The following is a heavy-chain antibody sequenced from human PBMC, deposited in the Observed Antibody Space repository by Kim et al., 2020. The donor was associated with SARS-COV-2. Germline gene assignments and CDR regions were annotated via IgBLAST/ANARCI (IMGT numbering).Heavy chain of an antibody. CDR2: ISAYNGNT. J-gene: IGHJ4*02. D-gene: IGHD3-22*01. CDR1: GYTFTSYG. CDR3: ARRSTYYYDSSGYGDY. V-gene: IGHV1-18*01. Sequence: ASVKVSCKASGYTFTSYGISWVRQAPGQGLEWMGWISAYNGNTNYAQKLQGRVTMTTDTSTSTAYMELRSLRSDDTAVYYCARRSTYYYDSSGYGDYWGQGNLVTVSS.